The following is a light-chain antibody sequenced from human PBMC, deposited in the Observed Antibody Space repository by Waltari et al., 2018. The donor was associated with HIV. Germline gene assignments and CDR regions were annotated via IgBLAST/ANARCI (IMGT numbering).Light chain of an antibody. CDR3: MQALQTPPT. CDR2: LGS. Sequence: SVMTQSTLSLPVTPGEPASVSCRSSQSLLRSNGYNYVVGYLTKPGQSPQLLIELGSKRAAVVPGGFSSVGAGTEFTLKRSRVGGGDVGVDYCMQALQTPPTFRPGTNVDIK. CDR1: QSLLRSNGYNY. J-gene: IGKJ3*01. V-gene: IGKV2-28*01.